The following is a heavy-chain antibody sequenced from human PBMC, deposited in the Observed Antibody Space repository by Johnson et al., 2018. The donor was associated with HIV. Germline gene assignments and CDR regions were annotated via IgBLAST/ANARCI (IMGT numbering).Heavy chain of an antibody. CDR2: IGFDGTTK. J-gene: IGHJ3*02. CDR1: GFIFSRYA. Sequence: QVQLVESGGGVVQPGRSLRLSCAASGFIFSRYAIHWVRQAPGTGLQWVAVIGFDGTTKYYADSLKGRFPIARDNSKNTLNLQKNSLRPEDTALYFCARDSGAPGNDAFDIWGQGTMVTISS. D-gene: IGHD1-26*01. CDR3: ARDSGAPGNDAFDI. V-gene: IGHV3-30*04.